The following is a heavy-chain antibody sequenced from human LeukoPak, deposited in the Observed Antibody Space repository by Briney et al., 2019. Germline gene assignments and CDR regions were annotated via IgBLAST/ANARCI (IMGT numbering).Heavy chain of an antibody. CDR1: GFTFSSYG. Sequence: GGSLRLSCAASGFTFSSYGMHWVRQAPGKGLEGVAVIWYDGSNKYYADSVKGRFTISRDNSKNTLYLQMNSLRAEDTAVYYCAKDRVSYYYGMDVWGQGTTVTVSS. CDR3: AKDRVSYYYGMDV. CDR2: IWYDGSNK. J-gene: IGHJ6*02. V-gene: IGHV3-33*06.